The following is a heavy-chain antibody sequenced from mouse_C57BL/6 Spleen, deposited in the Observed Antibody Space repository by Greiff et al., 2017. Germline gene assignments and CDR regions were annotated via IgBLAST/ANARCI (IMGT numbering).Heavy chain of an antibody. Sequence: QVQLKQPGAELVRPGTSVKLSCKASGYTFTSYWMHWVKQRPGQGLEWIGVIDPSDSYTNYNQKFKGKATLTVDTSSSTAYMQLSSLTSEDSAVXYCASGWSPDYAMDYWGQGTSVTVSS. CDR1: GYTFTSYW. CDR3: ASGWSPDYAMDY. CDR2: IDPSDSYT. V-gene: IGHV1-59*01. J-gene: IGHJ4*01. D-gene: IGHD2-3*01.